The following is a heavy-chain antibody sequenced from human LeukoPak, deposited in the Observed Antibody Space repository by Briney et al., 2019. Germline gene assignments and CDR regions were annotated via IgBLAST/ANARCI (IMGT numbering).Heavy chain of an antibody. CDR2: ISGSGGST. V-gene: IGHV3-23*01. Sequence: GGSLRLSCAASGFTFSSYAMSWVRQRPGKGLEWVSAISGSGGSTYYADSVKGRFTISRDNSKNTLYLQMNSLRAEDTAVYYCAKDTFGDYYDSSGYTGYWGQGTLVTVSS. D-gene: IGHD3-22*01. CDR1: GFTFSSYA. CDR3: AKDTFGDYYDSSGYTGY. J-gene: IGHJ4*02.